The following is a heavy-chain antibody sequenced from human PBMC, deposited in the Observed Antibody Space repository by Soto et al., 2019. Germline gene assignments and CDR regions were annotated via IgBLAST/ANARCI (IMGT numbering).Heavy chain of an antibody. CDR3: AKDRRAGGNSAFYFDF. CDR1: GFKFSKYA. V-gene: IGHV3-23*01. D-gene: IGHD3-16*01. CDR2: ISATGGGT. Sequence: SCGASGFKFSKYAMSWVGQAPGKGLEWVSLISATGGGTYYADSVKGRFTISRDNSHNTLYLQVHSLTAEDTAAYYCAKDRRAGGNSAFYFDFWGQGAQVTVSS. J-gene: IGHJ4*02.